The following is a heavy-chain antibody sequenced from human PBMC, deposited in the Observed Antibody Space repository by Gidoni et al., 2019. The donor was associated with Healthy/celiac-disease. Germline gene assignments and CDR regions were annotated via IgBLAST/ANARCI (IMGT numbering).Heavy chain of an antibody. D-gene: IGHD2-2*01. CDR2: INHSGST. Sequence: QVQLQQWGAGLLKPSETLSLTCAVYGGSFSGYYWSWIRQPPGKGLEWIGEINHSGSTNYNPSLKSRVTISVDTSKNQFSLKLSSVTAADTAVYYCARARNCSSTSCYCDYWGQGTLVTVSS. V-gene: IGHV4-34*01. J-gene: IGHJ4*02. CDR1: GGSFSGYY. CDR3: ARARNCSSTSCYCDY.